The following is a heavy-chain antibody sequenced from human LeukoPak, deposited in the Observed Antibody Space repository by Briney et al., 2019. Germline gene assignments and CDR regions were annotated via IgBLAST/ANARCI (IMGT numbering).Heavy chain of an antibody. CDR2: IYYSGGT. CDR3: ARVPAVAEFYGMDV. Sequence: SETLSLTCTVSGGSISSGGYYWSWIRQHTGKGLEWIGYIYYSGGTYYNPSLKSRVTISVDTSKNQFSLKLSSVTAADTAVYYCARVPAVAEFYGMDVWGQGTTVTVSS. CDR1: GGSISSGGYY. V-gene: IGHV4-31*03. J-gene: IGHJ6*02. D-gene: IGHD6-19*01.